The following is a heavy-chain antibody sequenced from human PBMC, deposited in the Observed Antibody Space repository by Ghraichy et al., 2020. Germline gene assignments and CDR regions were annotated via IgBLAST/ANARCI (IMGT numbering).Heavy chain of an antibody. D-gene: IGHD3-3*01. J-gene: IGHJ6*03. CDR1: GGSISSYY. Sequence: QTLSLTCTVSGGSISSYYWSWIRQPPGKGLEWIGYIYYSGSTNYNPSLKSRVTISVDTSKNQFSLKLSSVTAADTAVYYCARDQHYDFWSGKTLRYYYMDVWGKGTTVTVSS. V-gene: IGHV4-59*01. CDR2: IYYSGST. CDR3: ARDQHYDFWSGKTLRYYYMDV.